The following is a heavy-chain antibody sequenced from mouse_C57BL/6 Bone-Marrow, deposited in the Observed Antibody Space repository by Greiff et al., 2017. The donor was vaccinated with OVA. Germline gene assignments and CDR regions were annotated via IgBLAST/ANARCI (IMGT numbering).Heavy chain of an antibody. CDR2: IRLKSDNYAT. D-gene: IGHD1-1*01. CDR1: GFTFSNYW. CDR3: TDLLLYAMDY. J-gene: IGHJ4*01. Sequence: DVKLVESGGGLVQPGGSMKLSCVASGFTFSNYWMNWVRQSPEKGLEWVAQIRLKSDNYATHYAVSVKGRFTISRDDSKSSVYLQMNNLRAEDTGMYYCTDLLLYAMDYWGQGTSVTVSS. V-gene: IGHV6-3*01.